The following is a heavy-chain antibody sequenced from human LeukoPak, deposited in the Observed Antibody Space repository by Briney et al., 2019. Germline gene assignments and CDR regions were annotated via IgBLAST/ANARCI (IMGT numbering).Heavy chain of an antibody. J-gene: IGHJ4*02. CDR1: GFTFSSHR. Sequence: GGSLRLSCAASGFTFSSHRMSWVRQAPGKGLQWVADINEDGSDKYYVDSVKGRFTVSRDNARSSVYLQMNSLRADDTAVYYCVRKGLNYYYNSGYFYWGQGILVTVSS. CDR3: VRKGLNYYYNSGYFY. CDR2: INEDGSDK. D-gene: IGHD3-22*01. V-gene: IGHV3-7*03.